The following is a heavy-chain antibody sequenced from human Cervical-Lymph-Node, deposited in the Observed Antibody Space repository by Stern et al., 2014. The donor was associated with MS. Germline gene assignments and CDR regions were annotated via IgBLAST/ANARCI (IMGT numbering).Heavy chain of an antibody. CDR3: ARGHIPYAYNYLFDY. CDR1: GFTFSSYG. D-gene: IGHD5-24*01. V-gene: IGHV3-33*01. J-gene: IGHJ4*02. Sequence: VQLVQSGGGVVQPGTSLRLSCAASGFTFSSYGMHWVRQAQGKGLEWVALAWYDGSTAYYTNSVKGRFTISRDNSKNTLFLQMNSLTAEDTAVYYCARGHIPYAYNYLFDYWGQGTLVTVSS. CDR2: AWYDGSTA.